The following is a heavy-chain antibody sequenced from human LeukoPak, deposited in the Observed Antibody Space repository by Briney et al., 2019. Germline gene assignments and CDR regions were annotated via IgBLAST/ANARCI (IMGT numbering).Heavy chain of an antibody. D-gene: IGHD4-11*01. CDR3: AKDLYSNYGPADY. Sequence: PGGSLRLSCVASDFTFSSYTMIWVRQAPGKALEWVSVIGTRGDGIHYADSVGGRFTISRDNSKNTLFLQMNSLRDEDTAVYYCAKDLYSNYGPADYWGQGNLVTVSS. CDR1: DFTFSSYT. V-gene: IGHV3-23*01. J-gene: IGHJ4*02. CDR2: IGTRGDGI.